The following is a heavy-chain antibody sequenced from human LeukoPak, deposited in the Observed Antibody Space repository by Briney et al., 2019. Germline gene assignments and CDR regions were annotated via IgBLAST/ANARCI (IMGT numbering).Heavy chain of an antibody. CDR2: ISGSGGST. CDR3: AKNDIVVVVAATHFDY. Sequence: GGSLRLSCAASGFSFSSNSMNWVRQAPGKGLEWVSAISGSGGSTYYADSVKGRFTISRDNSKNTLYLQMNSLRAEDTAVYYCAKNDIVVVVAATHFDYWGQGTLVTVSS. CDR1: GFSFSSNS. J-gene: IGHJ4*02. D-gene: IGHD2-15*01. V-gene: IGHV3-23*01.